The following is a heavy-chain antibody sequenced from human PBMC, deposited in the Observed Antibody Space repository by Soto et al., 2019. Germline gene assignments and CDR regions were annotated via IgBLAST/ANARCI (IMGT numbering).Heavy chain of an antibody. V-gene: IGHV4-59*01. J-gene: IGHJ4*02. CDR1: GGSISGYY. Sequence: SETLSLTCTVSGGSISGYYWSWIRQPPGKGLEWIAYVHYSGSSNSNPSLKSRVTISVDTSKNQFSLKLSSVTAADTAVYYCARRLGYCSSTSCSSYFDYWGQGTLVTVSS. D-gene: IGHD2-2*01. CDR3: ARRLGYCSSTSCSSYFDY. CDR2: VHYSGSS.